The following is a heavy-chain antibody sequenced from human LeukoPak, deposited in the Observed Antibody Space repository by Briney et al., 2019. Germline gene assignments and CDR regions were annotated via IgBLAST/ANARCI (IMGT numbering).Heavy chain of an antibody. Sequence: GASVKVSCKASGYTFTGYYMHWMRQAPGQGLEWMGWINPNSGATNYAQKFQGRVTMTRDTSISTAYMELTRLTSDDSAVYYCATWGSGWYFWGQGTLVTVSS. D-gene: IGHD5-18*01. CDR1: GYTFTGYY. CDR3: ATWGSGWYF. J-gene: IGHJ4*02. CDR2: INPNSGAT. V-gene: IGHV1-2*02.